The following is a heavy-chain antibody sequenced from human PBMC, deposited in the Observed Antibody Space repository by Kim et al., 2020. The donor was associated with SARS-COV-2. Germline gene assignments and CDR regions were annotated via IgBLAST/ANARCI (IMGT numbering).Heavy chain of an antibody. Sequence: YNPPLKSRVTISEDPYKNQFSLKLNSVTTTDTAVYYCARSGYSSSPFDYWGQGTLVTVSS. D-gene: IGHD6-13*01. J-gene: IGHJ4*02. V-gene: IGHV4-59*01. CDR3: ARSGYSSSPFDY.